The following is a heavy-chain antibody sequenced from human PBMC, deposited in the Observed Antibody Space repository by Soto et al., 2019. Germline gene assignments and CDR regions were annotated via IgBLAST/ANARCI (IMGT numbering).Heavy chain of an antibody. J-gene: IGHJ4*02. Sequence: GWSLRLACASSGFTFISYAMHWVRQAPGKGLEWVAVISYDGSNKYYADSVKGRFTISRDNSKNTLYLQMNSLRAEDTAVYYCARDVCTNGVCYFDYWGQGTLVTVSS. V-gene: IGHV3-30-3*01. CDR1: GFTFISYA. D-gene: IGHD2-8*01. CDR3: ARDVCTNGVCYFDY. CDR2: ISYDGSNK.